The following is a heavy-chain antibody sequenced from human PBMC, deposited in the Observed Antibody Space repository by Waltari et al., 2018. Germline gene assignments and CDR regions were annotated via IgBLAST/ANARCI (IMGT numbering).Heavy chain of an antibody. V-gene: IGHV4-4*02. CDR3: ARDRGRGLYRDS. CDR1: SASMTSSTDG. D-gene: IGHD2-15*01. J-gene: IGHJ5*01. CDR2: VHFSGRS. Sequence: QLQLQESGPRLVEPSGTLSVSCDVSSASMTSSTDGWSWVRHSPGKELEWIGQVHFSGRSPYNPSFASRVTVSLYTSTKQFSLKVTSATAADTAVYYCARDRGRGLYRDSWGQGTLGTVSP.